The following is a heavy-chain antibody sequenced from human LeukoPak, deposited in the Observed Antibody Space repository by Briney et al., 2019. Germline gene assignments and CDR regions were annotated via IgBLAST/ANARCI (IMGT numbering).Heavy chain of an antibody. CDR1: GYTFTSYG. J-gene: IGHJ4*02. V-gene: IGHV1-18*01. CDR2: ISAYNGNT. CDR3: ARDQYYYDSSGYLYYFDY. Sequence: ASVKVSCKASGYTFTSYGISWLRQAPGQGLEWMGWISAYNGNTNYAQKLQGRVTMTTDTSTSTACMELRSLRSDDTAVYYCARDQYYYDSSGYLYYFDYWGQGTLVTVSS. D-gene: IGHD3-22*01.